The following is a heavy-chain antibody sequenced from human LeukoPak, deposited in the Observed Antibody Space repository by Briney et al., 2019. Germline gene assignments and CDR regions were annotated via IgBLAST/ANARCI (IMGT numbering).Heavy chain of an antibody. V-gene: IGHV3-7*03. CDR3: ARNNGMDV. CDR1: GFTLSNHW. J-gene: IGHJ6*02. Sequence: GGSLRLSCAASGFTLSNHWMTWVRQVPGRGPEWVANVNRDGSETYYLDSVRGRFTISKDNAKNSLYLQMNSLRAEDTALYHCARNNGMDVWGQGTTVIVSS. CDR2: VNRDGSET.